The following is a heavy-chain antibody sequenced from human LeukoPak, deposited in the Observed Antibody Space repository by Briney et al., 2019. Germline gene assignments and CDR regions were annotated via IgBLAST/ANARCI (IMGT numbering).Heavy chain of an antibody. D-gene: IGHD4-17*01. J-gene: IGHJ6*02. CDR3: AVYGDSYSGGYYYYGMDV. CDR1: GYTFTSYG. V-gene: IGHV1-18*01. CDR2: ISAYNGNT. Sequence: ASVNVSCKASGYTFTSYGISWVRQAPGQGLEWMGWISAYNGNTNYAQKLQGRVTMTTDTSTSTAYMELRSLRSDDTAVYYCAVYGDSYSGGYYYYGMDVWGQGTTVTVSS.